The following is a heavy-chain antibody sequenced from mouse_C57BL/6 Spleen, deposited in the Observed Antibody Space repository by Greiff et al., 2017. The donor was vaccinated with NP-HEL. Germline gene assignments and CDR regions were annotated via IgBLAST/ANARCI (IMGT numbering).Heavy chain of an antibody. V-gene: IGHV1-26*01. D-gene: IGHD1-1*01. CDR3: ARRTTVVDWYFDV. CDR2: INPNNGGT. CDR1: GYTFTDYY. Sequence: VQLQQSGPELVKPGASVKISCKASGYTFTDYYMNWVKQSHGKSLEWIGDINPNNGGTNYNQKFKGKSTLTVDKSSSTAYMQLSSLTSEDSAVYYCARRTTVVDWYFDVWGTGTTVTVSS. J-gene: IGHJ1*03.